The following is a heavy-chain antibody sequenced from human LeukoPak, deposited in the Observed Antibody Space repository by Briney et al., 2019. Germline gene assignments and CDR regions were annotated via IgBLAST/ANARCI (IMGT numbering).Heavy chain of an antibody. CDR1: GFTFSSYW. Sequence: GSLRLSCAASGFTFSSYWMSWVRQAPGKGLEWVANIKQDGSEKYYVDSVKGRFTISRDNAKNSLYLQMNSLRAEDTAIYYCARDVTMVPYAFDIWGQGAMVTVSS. V-gene: IGHV3-7*01. CDR3: ARDVTMVPYAFDI. CDR2: IKQDGSEK. D-gene: IGHD3-10*01. J-gene: IGHJ3*02.